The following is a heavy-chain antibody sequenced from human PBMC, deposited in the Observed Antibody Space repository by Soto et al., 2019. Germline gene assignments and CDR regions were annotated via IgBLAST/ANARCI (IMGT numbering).Heavy chain of an antibody. V-gene: IGHV3-30*03. D-gene: IGHD2-15*01. Sequence: QVQLVESGGGVVQPGGSLRLSCAASGFTFSGYGMHRVRQSPGEGLEWVAILANDGSYQYYAESVKGRFTISRDNSKNTLYLQMDSLRPEDTAVYYCARSIGGSSYYPPDYWGQGTLVTVSS. CDR1: GFTFSGYG. CDR2: LANDGSYQ. CDR3: ARSIGGSSYYPPDY. J-gene: IGHJ4*02.